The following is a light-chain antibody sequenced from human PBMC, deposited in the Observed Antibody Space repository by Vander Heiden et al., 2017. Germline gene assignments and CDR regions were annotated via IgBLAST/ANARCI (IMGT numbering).Light chain of an antibody. J-gene: IGLJ2*01. CDR2: SVN. Sequence: QSVLSQPPSVSGTPGQRVTIPCPGSRSNIGINNVNWYQHLPGTAPKLLIFSVNQRPSGVPGRFSGSTSGTSASLAISGLQSEDEAEYYCAAWDASLNGVLFGGGTKLTVL. CDR3: AAWDASLNGVL. CDR1: RSNIGINN. V-gene: IGLV1-44*01.